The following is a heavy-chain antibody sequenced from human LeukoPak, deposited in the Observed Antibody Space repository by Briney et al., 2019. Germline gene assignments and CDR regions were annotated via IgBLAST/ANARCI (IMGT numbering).Heavy chain of an antibody. CDR1: GFSLSTHGVG. V-gene: IGHV2-5*01. D-gene: IGHD3-22*01. Sequence: SGPTLFNPPQTLTLTCTVSGFSLSTHGVGVGWIRQPPGKALEWLALIYWNEDKRYSPSLKSRLTITKDNSKDQVVLTITNMDPVDTATYYCAHRNYYDSSGPYNFDYWGQGTLVTVSS. J-gene: IGHJ4*02. CDR2: IYWNEDK. CDR3: AHRNYYDSSGPYNFDY.